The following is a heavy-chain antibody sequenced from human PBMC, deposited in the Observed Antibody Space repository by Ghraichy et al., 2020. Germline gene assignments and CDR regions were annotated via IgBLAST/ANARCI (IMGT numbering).Heavy chain of an antibody. CDR3: VKSPFGDGSSGWFDY. V-gene: IGHV3-23*01. CDR2: ISDSGGRT. CDR1: GFTFFSYA. D-gene: IGHD6-19*01. Sequence: GGSLRLSCAVSGFTFFSYAMSWVRQAPGKGLEWVSVISDSGGRTYYADSVKGRFTISRDNSKNTLYLQMNSLRAEDTAVYYCVKSPFGDGSSGWFDYWGQGTLVTVSS. J-gene: IGHJ4*02.